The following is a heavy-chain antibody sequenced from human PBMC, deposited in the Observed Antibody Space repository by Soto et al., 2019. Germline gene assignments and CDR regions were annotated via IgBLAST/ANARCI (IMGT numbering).Heavy chain of an antibody. CDR1: GFSFSSYA. V-gene: IGHV3-30*04. D-gene: IGHD6-19*01. Sequence: QVRLVESGGGVVQPGRSLRLSCTASGFSFSSYAMYWFRQPPGKGLEWVAVISKDGMNKNYADSVKGRVTVSRDNANYSLDLQLSSLRGGDTAMYCCARAMDSSDYFVKWFEPWGQGTLVNVSS. CDR2: ISKDGMNK. J-gene: IGHJ5*02. CDR3: ARAMDSSDYFVKWFEP.